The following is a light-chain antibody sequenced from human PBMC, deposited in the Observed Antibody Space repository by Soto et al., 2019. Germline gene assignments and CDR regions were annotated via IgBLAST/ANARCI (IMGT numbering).Light chain of an antibody. Sequence: QTVVTQSSSASASLGSSVKLTCTLSSGHSSYIIAWHQQQPGKAPRYLMKLEGSGSYNKGSGVPDRFSGSSSGADRYLTISNLQFEDEADYYCETWDSNLWVFGGGTKVTVL. J-gene: IGLJ3*02. CDR1: SGHSSYI. CDR3: ETWDSNLWV. V-gene: IGLV4-60*02. CDR2: LEGSGSY.